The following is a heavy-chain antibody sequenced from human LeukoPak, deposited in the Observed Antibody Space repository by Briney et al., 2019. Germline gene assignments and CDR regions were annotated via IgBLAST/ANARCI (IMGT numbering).Heavy chain of an antibody. D-gene: IGHD3-3*01. Sequence: GGSLRLSCAASGFTFSSYGMHWVRQAPGKGLEWVAVISYDGSDKYYVDSVKGRFTISRDNSENTLYLQMNSLRTEDTAVYYCAKGASYNGAYYNDDWGQGTLVTVAS. V-gene: IGHV3-30*18. J-gene: IGHJ4*02. CDR1: GFTFSSYG. CDR3: AKGASYNGAYYNDD. CDR2: ISYDGSDK.